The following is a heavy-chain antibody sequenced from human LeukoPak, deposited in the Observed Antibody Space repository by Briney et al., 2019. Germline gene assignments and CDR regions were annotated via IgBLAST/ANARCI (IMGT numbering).Heavy chain of an antibody. Sequence: TSETLSLTCTVSGYSISSGYYWGWIRQPPGKGLEWIGYIYYSGSTYYNPSLKSRVTISVDTSKNQFSLKLSSVTAADTAVYYCARVVGQQLGWEYYFDYWGQGTLVTVSS. CDR1: GYSISSGYY. CDR3: ARVVGQQLGWEYYFDY. CDR2: IYYSGST. J-gene: IGHJ4*02. V-gene: IGHV4-38-2*02. D-gene: IGHD6-13*01.